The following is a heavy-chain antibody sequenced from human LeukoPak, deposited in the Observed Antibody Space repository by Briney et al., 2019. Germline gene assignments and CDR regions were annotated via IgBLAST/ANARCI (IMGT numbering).Heavy chain of an antibody. V-gene: IGHV3-48*03. Sequence: PGGSLRLSCAASGFTFSSYEMNWVRQAPGKGLEWVSYISSSGSTIYYADSVKGRFTISRDNAKNTLYLQMNSLRAEDTAVYYCARAGAYHFDNWGQGTLVTVSS. D-gene: IGHD3-16*01. CDR1: GFTFSSYE. CDR3: ARAGAYHFDN. J-gene: IGHJ4*02. CDR2: ISSSGSTI.